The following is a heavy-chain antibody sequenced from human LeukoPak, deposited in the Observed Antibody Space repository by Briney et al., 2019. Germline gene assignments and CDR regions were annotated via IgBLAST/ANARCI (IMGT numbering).Heavy chain of an antibody. Sequence: SETLSLTCTVSGGSNSSSCYYWGWIRQPRGRGLEWIGSIYYSGRTCYNPSRKSRVTISVDTPKTQSSLKLSSVTAADTAVYYCARDSLYYDILTGYYPYTFDIWGQGTMVTVSS. J-gene: IGHJ3*02. CDR3: ARDSLYYDILTGYYPYTFDI. D-gene: IGHD3-9*01. CDR1: GGSNSSSCYY. V-gene: IGHV4-39*02. CDR2: IYYSGRT.